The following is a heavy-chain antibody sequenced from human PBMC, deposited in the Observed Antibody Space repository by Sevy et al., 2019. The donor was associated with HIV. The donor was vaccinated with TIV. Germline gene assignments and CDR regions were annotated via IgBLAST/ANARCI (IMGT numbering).Heavy chain of an antibody. CDR1: GGTFSSYA. CDR2: IIPIFGTA. D-gene: IGHD3-9*01. CDR3: ARSKQASYDILTGYYALDY. Sequence: ASVKVSCKASGGTFSSYAISWVRQAPGQGLEWMGGIIPIFGTANYAQKFQGRVTITADESTGTAYMELSSLRSEDTAVYYCARSKQASYDILTGYYALDYWGQGTLVTVSS. J-gene: IGHJ4*02. V-gene: IGHV1-69*13.